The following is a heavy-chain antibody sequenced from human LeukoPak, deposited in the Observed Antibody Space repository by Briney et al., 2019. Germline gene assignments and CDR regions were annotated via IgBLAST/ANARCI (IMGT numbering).Heavy chain of an antibody. CDR2: IYPGDSDT. CDR1: GYTFHSYW. V-gene: IGHV5-51*01. J-gene: IGHJ4*02. CDR3: ARRGYSNYYFDY. D-gene: IGHD4-11*01. Sequence: GESLKISCKGSGYTFHSYWIAWVRQMPGKGLEWMGIIYPGDSDTRYSPSFQGQVTISADKSISTSYLQWSSLKASDTAIYYCARRGYSNYYFDYWGQGTLVTVSS.